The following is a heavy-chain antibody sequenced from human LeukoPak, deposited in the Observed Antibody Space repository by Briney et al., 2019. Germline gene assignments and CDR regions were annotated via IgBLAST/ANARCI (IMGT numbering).Heavy chain of an antibody. CDR1: GFTFSSYG. J-gene: IGHJ4*02. CDR3: AKGSTWIQPYFDY. Sequence: GGSLRLSCAASGFTFSSYGMSWVRQAPGKGLEWVSAISGSGGSTYYADSVKGRFTISRDNSKNTLYPQMNSLRAEDTAVYYCAKGSTWIQPYFDYWGQGTLVTVSS. V-gene: IGHV3-23*01. D-gene: IGHD5-18*01. CDR2: ISGSGGST.